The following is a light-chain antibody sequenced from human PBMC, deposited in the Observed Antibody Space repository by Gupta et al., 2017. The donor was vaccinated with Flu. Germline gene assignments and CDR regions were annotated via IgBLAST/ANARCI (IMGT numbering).Light chain of an antibody. CDR2: GAS. V-gene: IGKV3-20*01. Sequence: EIVLTQSPGTLSLSPGERATLSCRASQSVSSSYLAWYQQKPGQAPRLLIYGASSRATGIPDRVSGSGSGTDFTLTISRLEPEDFAVYYCQQYGYSSLTFGGGTKVEI. J-gene: IGKJ4*01. CDR3: QQYGYSSLT. CDR1: QSVSSSY.